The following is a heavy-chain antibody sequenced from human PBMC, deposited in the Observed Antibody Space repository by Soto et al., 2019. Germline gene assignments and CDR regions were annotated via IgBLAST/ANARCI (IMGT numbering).Heavy chain of an antibody. D-gene: IGHD3-16*01. CDR1: GGSISSGGYS. CDR3: ARGGSGDYYYGMDV. V-gene: IGHV4-30-2*01. Sequence: PSETLSLTCAVSGGSISSGGYSWSWIRQAPGKGLEWIGYIYHSGSTYYNPSLKSRVTISVDRSKNQFSLKLSSVTAADTAVYYCARGGSGDYYYGMDVWGQGTTVTVSS. CDR2: IYHSGST. J-gene: IGHJ6*02.